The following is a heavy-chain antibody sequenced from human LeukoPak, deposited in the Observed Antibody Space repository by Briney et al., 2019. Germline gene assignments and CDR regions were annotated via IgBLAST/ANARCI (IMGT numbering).Heavy chain of an antibody. CDR3: ARETDYGGNSPNFDY. J-gene: IGHJ4*02. V-gene: IGHV3-33*01. Sequence: PGRSLRLSCAASGFTFSSYGMHWARQAPGKGLEWVAVIWYDGSNKYYADSVKGRFTISRDNSKNTLYLQMNSLRAEDTAVYYCARETDYGGNSPNFDYWGQGTLVTVSS. CDR2: IWYDGSNK. D-gene: IGHD4-23*01. CDR1: GFTFSSYG.